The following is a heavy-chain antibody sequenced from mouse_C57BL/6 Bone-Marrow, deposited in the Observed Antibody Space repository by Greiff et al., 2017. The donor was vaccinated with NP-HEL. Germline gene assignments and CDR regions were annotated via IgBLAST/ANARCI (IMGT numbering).Heavy chain of an antibody. V-gene: IGHV1-39*01. CDR2: FNPNYGTT. Sequence: EVQLQQSGPELVKPGASVKISCKASGYSFTDYNMNWVKQSNGKSLEWIGVFNPNYGTTSYNQKFKGKATLTVDQSSSTAYMQLNSLTSEDSAVYYCARSHYGSSYWYFDVWGTGTTVTVSS. CDR3: ARSHYGSSYWYFDV. CDR1: GYSFTDYN. D-gene: IGHD1-1*01. J-gene: IGHJ1*03.